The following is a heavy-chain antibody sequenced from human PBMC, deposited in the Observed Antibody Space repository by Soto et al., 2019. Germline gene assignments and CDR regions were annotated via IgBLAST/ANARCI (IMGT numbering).Heavy chain of an antibody. J-gene: IGHJ4*02. CDR2: IWYDGSNK. V-gene: IGHV3-33*01. CDR1: GFTFSSYG. CDR3: ARTDSSSWEPFDY. Sequence: GGSLRLSCAASGFTFSSYGMHWFRQAPGKGLEWVAVIWYDGSNKYYADSVKGRFTISRDNSKNTLYLQMNSLRAEDTAVYYCARTDSSSWEPFDYWGQGTLVTVSS. D-gene: IGHD6-13*01.